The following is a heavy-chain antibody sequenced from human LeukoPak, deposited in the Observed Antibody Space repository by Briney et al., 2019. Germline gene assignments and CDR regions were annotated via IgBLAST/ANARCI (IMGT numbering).Heavy chain of an antibody. CDR2: IYYSGST. D-gene: IGHD1-26*01. CDR3: ARVSIVGATPPLDF. Sequence: SQTLSLTCTVSGGSISSGDYYWSWIPQHPGKGLEWNGYIYYSGSTYYNPSLKTRVTISVDTSKNQFYLKLSSVTAADTAVYYCARVSIVGATPPLDFWGQGTLVTVSS. V-gene: IGHV4-31*03. CDR1: GGSISSGDYY. J-gene: IGHJ4*02.